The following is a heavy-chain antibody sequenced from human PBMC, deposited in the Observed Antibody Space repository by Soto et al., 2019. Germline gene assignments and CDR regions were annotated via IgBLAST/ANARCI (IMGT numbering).Heavy chain of an antibody. V-gene: IGHV1-18*01. D-gene: IGHD3-22*01. J-gene: IGHJ6*02. CDR1: GYTFTSYG. CDR3: ARDMYYYDSSGYHPQDCYGMDV. Sequence: ASVKVSCKASGYTFTSYGISWVRQAPGQGLEWMGWISAYNGNTNYAQKLQGRVTMTTDTSTSTAYMELRSLRSDDTAVYYCARDMYYYDSSGYHPQDCYGMDVWGQGTTVTVSS. CDR2: ISAYNGNT.